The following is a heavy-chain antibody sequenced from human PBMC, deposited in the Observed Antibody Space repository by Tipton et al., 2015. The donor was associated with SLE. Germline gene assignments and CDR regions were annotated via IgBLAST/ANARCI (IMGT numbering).Heavy chain of an antibody. D-gene: IGHD6-13*01. Sequence: SLRLSCAASGFVFDNFYMSWIRQAPGKGLECVSYISNGGNTVYYAQPVKGRFTISRDNAKNFLYLQMNSLRAEDTAVYYCARTLIAATDYWGQGTLVTVSS. J-gene: IGHJ4*02. CDR3: ARTLIAATDY. V-gene: IGHV3-11*01. CDR2: ISNGGNTV. CDR1: GFVFDNFY.